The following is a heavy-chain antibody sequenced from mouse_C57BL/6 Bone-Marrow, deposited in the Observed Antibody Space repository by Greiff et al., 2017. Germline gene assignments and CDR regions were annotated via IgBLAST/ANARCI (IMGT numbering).Heavy chain of an antibody. CDR1: GYSFTDYN. V-gene: IGHV1-39*01. CDR2: INPNYGTT. CDR3: ARWDYHWYFDV. D-gene: IGHD2-4*01. J-gene: IGHJ1*03. Sequence: VQLQQSGPELVKPGASVKISCKASGYSFTDYNMNWVKQSNGKSLEWIGVINPNYGTTSYNQKFKGKATLTVDQSYSTAYMPLNSLTSAYSAVYYCARWDYHWYFDVWGTGTTVTVAS.